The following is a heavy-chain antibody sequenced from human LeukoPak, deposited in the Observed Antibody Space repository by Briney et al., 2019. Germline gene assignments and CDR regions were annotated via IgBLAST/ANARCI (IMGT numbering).Heavy chain of an antibody. CDR1: GLTFSSNY. CDR2: IYSGSST. CDR3: SMGAIVATIDY. J-gene: IGHJ4*02. Sequence: PGGSLGLSCAASGLTFSSNYMSWVRQAPGKGLEWVSLIYSGSSTYYADSVKGRFTISRDKSKNTLYLQMSSLRVEDTAVYYCSMGAIVATIDYWGQGTLVTVSS. V-gene: IGHV3-66*01. D-gene: IGHD5-12*01.